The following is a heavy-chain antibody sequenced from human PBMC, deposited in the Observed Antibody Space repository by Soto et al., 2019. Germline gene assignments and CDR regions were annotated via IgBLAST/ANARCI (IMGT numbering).Heavy chain of an antibody. CDR1: GFTFSSYG. CDR3: AKEWVYDSSGWSFDY. V-gene: IGHV3-30*18. CDR2: ISYDGSNK. D-gene: IGHD3-22*01. Sequence: GGSLRLSCAASGFTFSSYGMHWVRQTPGKGLEWVAVISYDGSNKYYADSVKGRFTISRDNSKNTLYLQMNSLRAEDTAVYYCAKEWVYDSSGWSFDYWGQGT. J-gene: IGHJ4*02.